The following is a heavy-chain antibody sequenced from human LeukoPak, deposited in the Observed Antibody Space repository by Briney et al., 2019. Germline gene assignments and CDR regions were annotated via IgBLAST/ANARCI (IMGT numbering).Heavy chain of an antibody. CDR1: GGSISSYY. Sequence: PSETLSLTCTVSGGSISSYYWSWIRQPAGKGLEWIGRIYTSGSTNYNPSLKSRVTMSVDTSKNQFSLKLSSATAADTAVYYCARDFGVAVAGSLDYWGQGTLVTVSS. J-gene: IGHJ4*02. CDR2: IYTSGST. V-gene: IGHV4-4*07. CDR3: ARDFGVAVAGSLDY. D-gene: IGHD6-19*01.